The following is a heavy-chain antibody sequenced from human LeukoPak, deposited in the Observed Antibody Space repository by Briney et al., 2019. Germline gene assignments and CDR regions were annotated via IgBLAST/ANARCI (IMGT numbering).Heavy chain of an antibody. Sequence: GGSLRLSCAASGFTFSSYWMHWVRHAPGKGLVWVSRIKSDGSSTSYADSVKGRFTISRDNAKNSLYLQMNSLRAEDTALYYCAKDSGEGAKKVYGYYYYMDVWGKGTTVTISS. J-gene: IGHJ6*03. CDR1: GFTFSSYW. CDR3: AKDSGEGAKKVYGYYYYMDV. V-gene: IGHV3-74*01. D-gene: IGHD1-26*01. CDR2: IKSDGSST.